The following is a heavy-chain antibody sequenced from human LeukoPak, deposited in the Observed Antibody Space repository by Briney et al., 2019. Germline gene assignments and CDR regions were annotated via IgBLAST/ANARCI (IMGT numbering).Heavy chain of an antibody. Sequence: GCLRLSCAASGFTFSKYSMNWVRQAPGKGLEWVSCISPSSSNILYADSVKGRFTISRDNAKNSLYLQMNSLRAQDTAVYYCARTLYYYDSSGYFYWGQGTLVTVT. CDR1: GFTFSKYS. J-gene: IGHJ4*02. V-gene: IGHV3-48*01. D-gene: IGHD3-22*01. CDR2: ISPSSSNI. CDR3: ARTLYYYDSSGYFY.